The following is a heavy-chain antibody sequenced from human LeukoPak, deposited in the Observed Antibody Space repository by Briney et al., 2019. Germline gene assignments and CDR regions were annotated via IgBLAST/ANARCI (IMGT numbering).Heavy chain of an antibody. CDR1: GFAFSSYS. J-gene: IGHJ4*02. D-gene: IGHD3-22*01. CDR3: ARGGDSSGYLGY. CDR2: ISSSSSYI. Sequence: GGSLRLSCAASGFAFSSYSMNWVRQAPGKGLEWVSSISSSSSYIYYADSVKGRFTISRDNAKNSLYLQMNSLSAEDTAVYYCARGGDSSGYLGYWGQGTLVTVSS. V-gene: IGHV3-21*01.